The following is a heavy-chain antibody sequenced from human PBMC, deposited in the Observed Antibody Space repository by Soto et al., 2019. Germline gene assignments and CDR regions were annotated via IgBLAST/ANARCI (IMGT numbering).Heavy chain of an antibody. V-gene: IGHV3-23*01. J-gene: IGHJ4*02. CDR1: GFSSVNYA. CDR3: AKATTNGGWFNPFDS. Sequence: HPGGSLRLSCAASGFSSVNYAMNWVRQAPGKGLEWVSGLSGSGTSTYYADSVKGRFTISRDNSRDTLFLQMNSLTADDTAVYYCAKATTNGGWFNPFDSWGQGALVTVSS. D-gene: IGHD6-19*01. CDR2: LSGSGTST.